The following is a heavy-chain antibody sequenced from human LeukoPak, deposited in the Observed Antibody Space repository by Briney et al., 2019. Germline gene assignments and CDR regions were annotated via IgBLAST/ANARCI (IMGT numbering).Heavy chain of an antibody. CDR2: IKQDGSEK. D-gene: IGHD4-17*01. J-gene: IGHJ2*01. CDR3: ARKRTTTVTTQKGVWYFDL. Sequence: GGSLRLSCAASGFTFSSYWMSWVRQAPGKGLEWVANIKQDGSEKYYVDSVKGRFTISRDNAKNSLYLQMNSLRAEDTAVYYCARKRTTTVTTQKGVWYFDLWGRGTLVTVSS. V-gene: IGHV3-7*01. CDR1: GFTFSSYW.